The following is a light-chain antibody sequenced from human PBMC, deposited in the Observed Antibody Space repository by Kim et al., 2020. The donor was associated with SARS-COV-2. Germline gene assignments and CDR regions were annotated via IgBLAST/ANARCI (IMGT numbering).Light chain of an antibody. Sequence: PGERDSRSCRASQSVISTTLAWYQQRPGQAPRLVIYGASSRATDIPDRFSGSGSETDFTLTISRLEPEDSAMYYCHHYGRSPPMYTFGQGTKLEI. CDR3: HHYGRSPPMYT. CDR2: GAS. J-gene: IGKJ2*01. V-gene: IGKV3-20*01. CDR1: QSVISTT.